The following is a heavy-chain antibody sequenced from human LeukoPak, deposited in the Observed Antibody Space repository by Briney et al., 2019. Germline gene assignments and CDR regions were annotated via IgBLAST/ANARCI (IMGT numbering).Heavy chain of an antibody. D-gene: IGHD4-17*01. J-gene: IGHJ3*02. CDR1: GGSISSSSYY. V-gene: IGHV4-39*07. Sequence: SETLSLTCTVSGGSISSSSYYWGWIRQPPGKGLEWIGSIYYSGSTYYNPSLKSRVTISVDTSKNQFSLKLSSVTAADTAVYYCARVGDDYGDYGGGNDAFDIWGQGTMVTVS. CDR3: ARVGDDYGDYGGGNDAFDI. CDR2: IYYSGST.